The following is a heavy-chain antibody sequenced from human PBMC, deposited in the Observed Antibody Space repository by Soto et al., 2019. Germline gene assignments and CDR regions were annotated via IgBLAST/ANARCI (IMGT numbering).Heavy chain of an antibody. CDR2: IISIFGTA. Sequence: QVQLVQSGAEVTKPGSSVKVSCKASGGTFSSYAISWVRQAPGQGLEWMGGIISIFGTADYARKVQGRVTSTADESTSTAYMPPSTLRSEDTAVYYCAGHTEGVNYYYAMDVWGQGTTVTVSS. J-gene: IGHJ6*02. V-gene: IGHV1-69*12. CDR3: AGHTEGVNYYYAMDV. D-gene: IGHD2-21*01. CDR1: GGTFSSYA.